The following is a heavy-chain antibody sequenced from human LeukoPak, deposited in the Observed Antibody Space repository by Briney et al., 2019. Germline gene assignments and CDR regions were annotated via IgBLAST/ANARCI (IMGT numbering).Heavy chain of an antibody. J-gene: IGHJ4*02. CDR1: AGSITSYY. Sequence: SETLSLTCTVSAGSITSYYWSWIRQPPGKGLEWIGYIYYSGSTNYNPSLKSRVTISVDTSKNQFSLKLSSVTAADTAVYYCAGEGDTDPYFDYWGQGTLVTVSS. D-gene: IGHD3-16*01. CDR3: AGEGDTDPYFDY. CDR2: IYYSGST. V-gene: IGHV4-59*01.